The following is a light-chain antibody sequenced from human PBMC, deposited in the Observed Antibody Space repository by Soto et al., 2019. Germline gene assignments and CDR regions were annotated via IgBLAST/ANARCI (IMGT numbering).Light chain of an antibody. J-gene: IGKJ4*01. V-gene: IGKV1-9*01. CDR1: QGISSY. Sequence: DIQLTQSPSFLSASVGDRVTITCRASQGISSYLAWYQQKPGKAPKLLIYAASTLQRGVASRFSGSGSGTEFTHTISSLQPEDFATYYCQQLNSYPLTFGGGTKVEI. CDR3: QQLNSYPLT. CDR2: AAS.